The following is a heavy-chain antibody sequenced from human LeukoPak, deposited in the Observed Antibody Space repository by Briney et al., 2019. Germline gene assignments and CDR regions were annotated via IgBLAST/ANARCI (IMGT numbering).Heavy chain of an antibody. CDR1: WGTLNRHS. CDR3: MELEQSYNY. Sequence: VKVSCKGSWGTLNRHSISWGRQAPGQGLEWMGGIIPIFGTANYAQKFQGRVTITADESTSTAYMELSSLRSEDTAVYYCMELEQSYNYWGQGTLVTVSS. CDR2: IIPIFGTA. V-gene: IGHV1-69*01. J-gene: IGHJ4*02. D-gene: IGHD1/OR15-1a*01.